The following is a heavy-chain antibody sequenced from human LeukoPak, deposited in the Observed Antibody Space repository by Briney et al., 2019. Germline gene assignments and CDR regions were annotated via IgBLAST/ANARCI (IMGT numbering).Heavy chain of an antibody. Sequence: PGGSLRLPCPASGFPFSGYGMHGVGQPPARGWEGGAIKWYGGSNKYYADSVKGRFTISRDNSKNTLYLQMNSLRAEDTAVYYCARGGPYYYYYYMDVWGKGTTVTVSS. CDR2: KWYGGSNK. CDR3: ARGGPYYYYYYMDV. D-gene: IGHD2-15*01. J-gene: IGHJ6*03. V-gene: IGHV3-33*08. CDR1: GFPFSGYG.